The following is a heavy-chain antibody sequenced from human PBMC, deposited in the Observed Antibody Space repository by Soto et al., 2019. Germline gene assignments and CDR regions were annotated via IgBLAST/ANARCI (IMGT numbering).Heavy chain of an antibody. V-gene: IGHV1-69*08. D-gene: IGHD2-15*01. CDR3: ARDRPRYCSGGSCYDYYYYYYMDV. CDR2: IIPILGIA. CDR1: GGTFSSYT. J-gene: IGHJ6*03. Sequence: QVQLVQSGAEVKKPGSSVKVSCKASGGTFSSYTISWVRQAPGQGLEWMGRIIPILGIANYAQKFQGRVTITADKYTSTAYMELSSLRSDDTAVYYCARDRPRYCSGGSCYDYYYYYYMDVWGKGTTVTVSS.